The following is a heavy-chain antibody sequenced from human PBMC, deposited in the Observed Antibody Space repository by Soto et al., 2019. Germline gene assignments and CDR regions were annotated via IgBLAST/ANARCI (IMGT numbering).Heavy chain of an antibody. Sequence: QVQLVESGGGVVQPGRSLRLSCAASGFTFSTHAMHWVRQAPGKGLECVAIVSFDGTNKYHADSVKGRFTISRDNSKNTLYLQISGLTPEDTAVYYCARDQPGITTAGGGRIDHWGQGTLVTVSS. D-gene: IGHD6-13*01. CDR2: VSFDGTNK. CDR3: ARDQPGITTAGGGRIDH. J-gene: IGHJ4*02. CDR1: GFTFSTHA. V-gene: IGHV3-30-3*01.